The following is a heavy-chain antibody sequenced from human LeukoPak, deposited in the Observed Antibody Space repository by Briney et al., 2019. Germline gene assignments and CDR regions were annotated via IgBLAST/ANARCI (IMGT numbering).Heavy chain of an antibody. CDR2: INPNSGGT. V-gene: IGHV1-2*02. J-gene: IGHJ5*02. CDR1: GYTSTGYY. CDR3: ARGSGYGSGSLDWFDP. Sequence: ASVKVSCKASGYTSTGYYMYWVRQAPGQGPECMGWINPNSGGTNYAQKFQGRVTMTRDTSISTAYMELNRLTFDDTAVYYCARGSGYGSGSLDWFDPWGQGTLVTVSS. D-gene: IGHD3-10*01.